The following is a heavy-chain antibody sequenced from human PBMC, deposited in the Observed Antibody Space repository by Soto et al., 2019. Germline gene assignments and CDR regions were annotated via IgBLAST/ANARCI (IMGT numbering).Heavy chain of an antibody. D-gene: IGHD2-2*01. CDR3: ARDRCSSTSCERRHYYYGMDV. CDR1: GYTFTSYD. V-gene: IGHV1-18*04. J-gene: IGHJ6*02. CDR2: ISAYNGNT. Sequence: ASVKVSCKASGYTFTSYDISWVRQAPGQGLEWMGWISAYNGNTNYAQKLQGRVTMTTDTSTSTAYMELRSLRSDDTAVYYCARDRCSSTSCERRHYYYGMDVWGQGTTVTVSS.